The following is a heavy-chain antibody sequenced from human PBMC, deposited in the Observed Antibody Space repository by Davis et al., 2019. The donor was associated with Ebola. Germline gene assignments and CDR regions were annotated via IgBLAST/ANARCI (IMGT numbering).Heavy chain of an antibody. CDR2: ISGSGGST. V-gene: IGHV3-23*01. J-gene: IGHJ5*02. CDR1: GFTFSSYA. CDR3: AKEFYCSSTSCLPNWFDP. D-gene: IGHD2-2*01. Sequence: GESLKISCAASGFTFSSYAMSWVRQAPGKGLEWVSAISGSGGSTYYADSVKGRFTISSDNSKNTLYLQMNSLRAEDTAVYYCAKEFYCSSTSCLPNWFDPWGQGTLVTVSS.